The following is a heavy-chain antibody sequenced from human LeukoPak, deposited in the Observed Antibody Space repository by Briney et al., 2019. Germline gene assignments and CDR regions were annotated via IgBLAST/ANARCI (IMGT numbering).Heavy chain of an antibody. D-gene: IGHD1-26*01. CDR1: GFTFSSYA. Sequence: GGSLRLSCAASGFTFSSYAMSWVRQAPGKGLGWVSAISGSGGTTYYADSAKGRFTISRDNSKNTLYLQMNSLRAEDTAVYYCATSGSYNYWGQGTLVTVSS. CDR3: ATSGSYNY. V-gene: IGHV3-23*01. J-gene: IGHJ4*02. CDR2: ISGSGGTT.